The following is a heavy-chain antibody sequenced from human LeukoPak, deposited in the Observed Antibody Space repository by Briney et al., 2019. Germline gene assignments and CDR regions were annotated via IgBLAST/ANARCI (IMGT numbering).Heavy chain of an antibody. Sequence: PSETLSLTCTVSGGSISSGDYYWSWIRQPPGKGLEWIGYIYYSGNTYYNPSLKSRVTISVDTSKNQFSLKLSSVTAADTAVYYCASRSSDSSGYYQNYWYFDLWGRGTLVTVSS. CDR2: IYYSGNT. V-gene: IGHV4-30-4*08. J-gene: IGHJ2*01. CDR1: GGSISSGDYY. D-gene: IGHD3-22*01. CDR3: ASRSSDSSGYYQNYWYFDL.